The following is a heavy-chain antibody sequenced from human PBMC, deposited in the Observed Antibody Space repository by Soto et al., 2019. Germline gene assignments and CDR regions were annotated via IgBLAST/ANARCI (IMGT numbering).Heavy chain of an antibody. V-gene: IGHV4-30-4*01. Sequence: SETLSLTCTVSGGSISSGDYYWSWIRQPPGKGLEWIGYIYYSGSTYYNPSLKSRVTISVDTSKNQFSLKLSSVTAADTAVYYCARDQEGLWFGEPAFDIWGQGTMVTVSS. D-gene: IGHD3-10*01. CDR3: ARDQEGLWFGEPAFDI. J-gene: IGHJ3*02. CDR1: GGSISSGDYY. CDR2: IYYSGST.